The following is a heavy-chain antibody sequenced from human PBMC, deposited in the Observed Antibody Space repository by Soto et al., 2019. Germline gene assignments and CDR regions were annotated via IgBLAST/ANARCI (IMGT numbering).Heavy chain of an antibody. J-gene: IGHJ4*02. CDR3: ARRFRAAPFDY. D-gene: IGHD6-6*01. V-gene: IGHV5-51*01. Sequence: GESLKISCKGSGYSFTSYWIGWMRQMPGKGLEWMGIIYPGDSDTRYSPSFQGQATISADRSISTAYLQWSSLKASDTAMYYCARRFRAAPFDYWGQGTLVTVSS. CDR1: GYSFTSYW. CDR2: IYPGDSDT.